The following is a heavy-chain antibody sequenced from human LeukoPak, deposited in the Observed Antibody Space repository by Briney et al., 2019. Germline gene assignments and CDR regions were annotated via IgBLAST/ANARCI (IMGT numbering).Heavy chain of an antibody. CDR1: GYTFTSYD. J-gene: IGHJ5*02. CDR2: INPNSGGT. V-gene: IGHV1-2*02. Sequence: ASVKVSCKASGYTFTSYDINWVRQAPGQGLEWMGWINPNSGGTNYAQKFQGRVTMTRDTSISTAYMELSRLRSDDTAVYYCARGYWNYGGENWFDPWGQGTLVTVSS. CDR3: ARGYWNYGGENWFDP. D-gene: IGHD1-7*01.